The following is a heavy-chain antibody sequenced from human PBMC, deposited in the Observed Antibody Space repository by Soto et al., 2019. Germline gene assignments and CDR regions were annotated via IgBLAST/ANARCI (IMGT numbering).Heavy chain of an antibody. V-gene: IGHV4-34*01. D-gene: IGHD4-17*01. Sequence: SETLSLTCAVYGGSFSGYNWSWIRQPPGKGLEWIGEINHSGSTNYNPSLKSRVTISVDTSKNQFSLKLSSVTAVDTAVYYCASSQTTVTSYDYWGQGTLVTSPQ. CDR3: ASSQTTVTSYDY. CDR1: GGSFSGYN. CDR2: INHSGST. J-gene: IGHJ4*02.